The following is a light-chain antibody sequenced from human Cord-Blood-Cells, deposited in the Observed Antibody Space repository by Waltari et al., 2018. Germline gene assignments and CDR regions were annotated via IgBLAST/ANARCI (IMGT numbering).Light chain of an antibody. CDR1: SSVVGGYNY. CDR2: DVS. V-gene: IGLV2-14*01. Sequence: QSALTQPASVSGSPGQSITISCTGTSSVVGGYNYVSWYQQHPGKAPKRMIYDVSNRPSGVSNRFSGSKSGNTASLTISWLQAEDEADYYCSSYTSSSTVVFGGGTKLTVL. CDR3: SSYTSSSTVV. J-gene: IGLJ2*01.